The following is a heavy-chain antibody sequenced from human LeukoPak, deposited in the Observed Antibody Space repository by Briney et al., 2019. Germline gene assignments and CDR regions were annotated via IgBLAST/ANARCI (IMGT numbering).Heavy chain of an antibody. D-gene: IGHD3/OR15-3a*01. CDR2: IHPGDSDT. V-gene: IGHV5-51*01. J-gene: IGHJ4*02. CDR3: ARREYDFWSGTIKY. CDR1: GYSFTSYW. Sequence: GESLKISCKGSGYSFTSYWIGWVRQMPGKGLEWMGIIHPGDSDTRYSPSFQGQVTISADKSISTAYLQWSSLKASDTAMYYCARREYDFWSGTIKYCGQGTLVTVSS.